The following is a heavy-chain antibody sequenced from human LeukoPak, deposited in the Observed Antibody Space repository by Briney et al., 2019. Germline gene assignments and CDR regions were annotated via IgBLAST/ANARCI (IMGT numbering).Heavy chain of an antibody. Sequence: GGSLCLSCAVSGFTLSSFWISWVRHAPGEGLEWEANIKQDGSEKIYVDSVKGRSTISRANAKNSPYLQMNSLRAEDTAVYYCARTTAMVTLVDYWGQGTLVTVSS. CDR3: ARTTAMVTLVDY. CDR1: GFTLSSFW. D-gene: IGHD5-18*01. J-gene: IGHJ4*02. CDR2: IKQDGSEK. V-gene: IGHV3-7*01.